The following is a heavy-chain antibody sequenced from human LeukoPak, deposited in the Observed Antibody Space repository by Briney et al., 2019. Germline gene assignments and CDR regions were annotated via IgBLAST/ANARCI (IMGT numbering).Heavy chain of an antibody. J-gene: IGHJ4*02. CDR2: VNHDGST. CDR1: GGSLSGYY. V-gene: IGHV4-34*01. CDR3: ARKNVGSWQTLDY. Sequence: SETLSRTCAVYGGSLSGYYWSWIRQPPGKGLEWIGEVNHDGSTNYNPSLKSRVIISVDTSKNQFSLKLTSVTAADTAVYYCARKNVGSWQTLDYWDQGTLITVSS. D-gene: IGHD1-1*01.